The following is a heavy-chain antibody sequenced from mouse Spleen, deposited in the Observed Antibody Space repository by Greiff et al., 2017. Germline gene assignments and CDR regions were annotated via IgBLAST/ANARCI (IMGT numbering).Heavy chain of an antibody. V-gene: IGHV1-59*01. CDR1: GYTFTSYW. D-gene: IGHD1-1*01. J-gene: IGHJ2*01. Sequence: QVQLQQPGAELVRPGTSVKLSCKASGYTFTSYWMHWVKQRPGQGLEWIGVIDPSDSYTNYNQKFKGKATLTVDTSSSTAYMQLSSLTSEDSAVYYCAREDFITTVVATNYWGQGTTLTVSS. CDR3: AREDFITTVVATNY. CDR2: IDPSDSYT.